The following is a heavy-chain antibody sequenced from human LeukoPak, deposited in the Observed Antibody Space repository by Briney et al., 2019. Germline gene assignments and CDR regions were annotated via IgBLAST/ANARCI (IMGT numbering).Heavy chain of an antibody. CDR2: IYPGDSDT. V-gene: IGHV5-51*01. CDR1: GYSFTSYW. CDR3: ARQRTYYDSSGYYSLFDY. D-gene: IGHD3-22*01. Sequence: GESLKISCKGSGYSFTSYWIGWVRQMPGKGLEWMGIIYPGDSDTRYGPSFQGQVTISADKSISTAYLQWSSLKASDTAMYYCARQRTYYDSSGYYSLFDYWGQGTLVTVSS. J-gene: IGHJ4*02.